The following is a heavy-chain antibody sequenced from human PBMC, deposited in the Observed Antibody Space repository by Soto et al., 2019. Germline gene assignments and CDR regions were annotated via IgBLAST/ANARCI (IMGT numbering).Heavy chain of an antibody. CDR2: IIPIFGTA. D-gene: IGHD3-22*01. J-gene: IGHJ4*02. Sequence: GASVKVSFKASGGTFSSYAISWVRQAPGQGLEWMGGIIPIFGTANYAQKFQGRVTITADESTSTAYMELSSLRSEDTAVYYCAGGPHDSSGYVGYWGQGTLVTVSS. CDR3: AGGPHDSSGYVGY. CDR1: GGTFSSYA. V-gene: IGHV1-69*13.